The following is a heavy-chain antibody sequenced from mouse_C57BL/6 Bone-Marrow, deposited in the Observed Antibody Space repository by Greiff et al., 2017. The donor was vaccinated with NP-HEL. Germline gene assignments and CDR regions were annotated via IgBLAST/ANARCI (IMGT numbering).Heavy chain of an antibody. CDR2: INPNSGST. V-gene: IGHV1-64*01. CDR3: ARYDYSNYDAMDY. CDR1: GYTFTSYW. Sequence: VQLQQPGAELVKPGASVKLSCKASGYTFTSYWMHWVKQRPGQGLEWIGMINPNSGSTNYNEKFKSKATLTVDKSSSTAYMQLSSLTSEDSAVYDCARYDYSNYDAMDYWGQGASVTVAS. D-gene: IGHD2-5*01. J-gene: IGHJ4*01.